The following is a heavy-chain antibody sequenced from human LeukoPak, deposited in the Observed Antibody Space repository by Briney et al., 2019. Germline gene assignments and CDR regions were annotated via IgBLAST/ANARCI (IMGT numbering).Heavy chain of an antibody. D-gene: IGHD3-10*01. V-gene: IGHV4-39*07. CDR1: GGSISSSSYY. Sequence: SQTLSLTCTVSGGSISSSSYYWGWIRQPPGKGLEWIGSIYYSGSTYYNPSLKSRVTISVDTSKNQFSLKLSSVTAADTAVYYCARVDGATMVRGATDYWGQGTLVTVSS. J-gene: IGHJ4*02. CDR2: IYYSGST. CDR3: ARVDGATMVRGATDY.